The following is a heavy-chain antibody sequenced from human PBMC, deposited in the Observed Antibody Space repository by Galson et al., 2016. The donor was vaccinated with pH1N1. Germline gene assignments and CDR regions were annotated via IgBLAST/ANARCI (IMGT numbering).Heavy chain of an antibody. D-gene: IGHD1-14*01. CDR3: AKTTTHDLRYYYGMDV. CDR1: GFTFSSFA. V-gene: IGHV3-23*01. J-gene: IGHJ6*02. CDR2: ISSTGGET. Sequence: SLRLPCPASGFTFSSFAMNWVRQGPGKGLEWVSSISSTGGETYFADSVTGRFTISRDKSKNTLHLQVNSLRAEDTAVYLCAKTTTHDLRYYYGMDVWGHGTAVTVSS.